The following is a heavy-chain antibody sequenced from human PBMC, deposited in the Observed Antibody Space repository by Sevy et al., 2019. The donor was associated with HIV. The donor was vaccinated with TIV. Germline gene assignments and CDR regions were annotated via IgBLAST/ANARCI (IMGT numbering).Heavy chain of an antibody. CDR1: GFTFSSYS. CDR3: ARVQWGAAECPYYFDY. Sequence: GGSLRLSCAASGFTFSSYSMNWVRQAPGKGLEWVSSISSSSSYIYDADSVKGRFTISRDNAKNSLYLQMNSLRAEDTAVYYCARVQWGAAECPYYFDYRGQGTLVTVSS. J-gene: IGHJ4*02. CDR2: ISSSSSYI. V-gene: IGHV3-21*01. D-gene: IGHD6-13*01.